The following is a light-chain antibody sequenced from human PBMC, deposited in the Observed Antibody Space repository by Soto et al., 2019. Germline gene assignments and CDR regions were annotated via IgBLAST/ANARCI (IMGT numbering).Light chain of an antibody. J-gene: IGKJ1*01. CDR3: QQYVSAPWT. Sequence: EIVLTQSPGTLSLSPGERATLSCRASQSVRSNYLAWYQQKPGQAPRLLIYGASSRATGIPDRFSGSGSGTDFTLTISRLEPEDFAVYYCQQYVSAPWTFGRGTKVEIK. CDR1: QSVRSNY. V-gene: IGKV3-20*01. CDR2: GAS.